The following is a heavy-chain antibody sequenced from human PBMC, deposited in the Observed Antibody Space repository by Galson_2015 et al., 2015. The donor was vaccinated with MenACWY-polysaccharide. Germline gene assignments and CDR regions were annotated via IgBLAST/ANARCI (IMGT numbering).Heavy chain of an antibody. J-gene: IGHJ4*01. CDR3: VKAHETSGWNRGPGY. D-gene: IGHD6-19*01. CDR2: ISIDGRNT. Sequence: SLRLSCAASGFTFSAYTMSWIRQAPGKGLEWVTVISIDGRNTYYAAPVKGRFTISRDNSKNSLLLQMNGLTADDTVVYYCVKAHETSGWNRGPGYWGHGTLVAVSS. V-gene: IGHV3-23*01. CDR1: GFTFSAYT.